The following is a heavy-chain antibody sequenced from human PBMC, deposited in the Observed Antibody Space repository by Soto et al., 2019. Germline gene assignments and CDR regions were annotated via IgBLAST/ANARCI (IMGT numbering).Heavy chain of an antibody. V-gene: IGHV1-69*12. Sequence: QVQLEQSGAEVKKPGSSVKVSCKASGGTFSNSAISWVRQAPGQGLEWMGGIMPIFRTPDYAQKFQGRVTITADESTSTAYMELTGLRSDDTAVYYCASDKDRLQLGGNYYYILDVWDQGTTVTVSS. CDR1: GGTFSNSA. CDR2: IMPIFRTP. D-gene: IGHD5-12*01. J-gene: IGHJ6*02. CDR3: ASDKDRLQLGGNYYYILDV.